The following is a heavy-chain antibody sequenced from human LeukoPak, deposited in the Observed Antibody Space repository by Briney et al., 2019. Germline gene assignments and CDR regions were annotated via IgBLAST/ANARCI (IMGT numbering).Heavy chain of an antibody. D-gene: IGHD3-9*01. CDR1: GGSISSYY. CDR3: ARGTIARAFDI. Sequence: SETLSLTCTVSGGSISSYYWSWIRQPPGKGLEWIGYIYYSGSTNYNPSLKSRVTISVDTSKNQFSLKLSSVTAADTAVYYCARGTIARAFDIWGQGTMVTVSS. V-gene: IGHV4-59*01. CDR2: IYYSGST. J-gene: IGHJ3*02.